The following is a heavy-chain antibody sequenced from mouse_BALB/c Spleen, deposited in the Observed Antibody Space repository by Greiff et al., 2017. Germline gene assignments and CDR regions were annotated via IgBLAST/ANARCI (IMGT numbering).Heavy chain of an antibody. CDR1: GFSLTSYG. CDR2: IWAGGST. V-gene: IGHV2-9*02. Sequence: VKLVESGPGLVAPSQSLSITCTVSGFSLTSYGVHWVRQPPGKGLEWLGVIWAGGSTNYNSALMSRLSISKDNSKSQVFLKMNSLQTDDTAMYYCAREDDGYSGAMDDWGQGTSVTVSS. D-gene: IGHD2-3*01. J-gene: IGHJ4*01. CDR3: AREDDGYSGAMDD.